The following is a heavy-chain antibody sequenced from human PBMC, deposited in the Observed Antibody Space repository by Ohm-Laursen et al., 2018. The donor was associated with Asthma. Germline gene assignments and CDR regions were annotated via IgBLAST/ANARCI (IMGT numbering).Heavy chain of an antibody. Sequence: TQTLTLTRTFSGFSLSTSGVGVGWIRQPPGKALEWLAIIYWDDDKRYSPSLKSRLTITKDTSKNQVVLTMTNMDPADTATYFCAHSQVGGLHLGLWGQGTLVTVSS. CDR2: IYWDDDK. D-gene: IGHD1-26*01. J-gene: IGHJ4*02. V-gene: IGHV2-5*02. CDR3: AHSQVGGLHLGL. CDR1: GFSLSTSGVG.